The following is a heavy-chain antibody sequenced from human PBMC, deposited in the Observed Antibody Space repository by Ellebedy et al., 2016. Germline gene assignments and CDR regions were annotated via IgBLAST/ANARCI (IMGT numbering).Heavy chain of an antibody. V-gene: IGHV3-11*01. CDR2: ISSSGSTI. J-gene: IGHJ6*03. D-gene: IGHD6-6*01. Sequence: GESLKISCAASGFTFSDYYMSWIRQAPGKGLEWVSYISSSGSTIYYADSVKGRFTISRDNAKNSLYLQMNSLRAEDTAVYYCASVQYSSSSSVHYYYYYYMDVWGKGTTVTVSS. CDR1: GFTFSDYY. CDR3: ASVQYSSSSSVHYYYYYYMDV.